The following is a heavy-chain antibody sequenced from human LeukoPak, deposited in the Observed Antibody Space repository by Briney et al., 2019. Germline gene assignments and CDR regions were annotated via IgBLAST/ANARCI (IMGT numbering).Heavy chain of an antibody. V-gene: IGHV3-30-3*01. CDR3: ARSGPDLGFDY. J-gene: IGHJ4*02. CDR1: GFTFSSYA. CDR2: ISYDGDET. Sequence: GGSLRLSCAASGFTFSSYAMSWVRQAPGKGLEWVAVISYDGDETSYADSVKGRFTISRDNSKNTLYPQMNSLRAEDWAMYYSARSGPDLGFDYWGQGTLVIVSS.